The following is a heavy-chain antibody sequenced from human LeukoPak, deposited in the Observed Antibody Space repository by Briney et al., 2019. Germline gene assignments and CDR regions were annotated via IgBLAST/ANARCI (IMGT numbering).Heavy chain of an antibody. CDR3: AGVRGFWSGFDY. CDR2: IYYSGST. D-gene: IGHD3-3*01. V-gene: IGHV4-39*01. CDR1: GGSISSSSYY. Sequence: SETLSLTCTVSGGSISSSSYYWGWIRQPPGKGLEWIGSIYYSGSTYYNPSLKSRVTISVDTSKNQFSLKLSSVTAADTAVYYCAGVRGFWSGFDYWGQGTLVTVSS. J-gene: IGHJ4*02.